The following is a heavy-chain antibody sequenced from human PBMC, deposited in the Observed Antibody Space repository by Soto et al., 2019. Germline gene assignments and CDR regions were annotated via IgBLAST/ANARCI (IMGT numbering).Heavy chain of an antibody. Sequence: QLQLQESGPGLVKPSETLSLTCTVPGGSISNSRYYWGWIRQPPGKGLEWIGTIYYSGAAYYNPSLRSRITISVDTSKDQFSLRLSSVTAAAAAVYYCARTRGLRLSATDVFDIWGQGTMVTVSP. CDR1: GGSISNSRYY. D-gene: IGHD3-16*01. V-gene: IGHV4-39*01. CDR3: ARTRGLRLSATDVFDI. J-gene: IGHJ3*02. CDR2: IYYSGAA.